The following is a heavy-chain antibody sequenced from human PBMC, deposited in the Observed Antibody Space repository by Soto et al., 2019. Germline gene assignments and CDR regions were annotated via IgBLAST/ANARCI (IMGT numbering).Heavy chain of an antibody. CDR2: ISGSGDTI. V-gene: IGHV3-48*03. Sequence: GGALRLSCECSGFNFGSFQMNLVRPAHGRGLEWISHISGSGDTIYYADSVKGRFTISRDNAKDSLALHMNSLRAEDTGVYYCVKERYAQLWLEDYGMDVWGQGITGTSP. J-gene: IGHJ6*02. CDR3: VKERYAQLWLEDYGMDV. D-gene: IGHD5-18*01. CDR1: GFNFGSFQ.